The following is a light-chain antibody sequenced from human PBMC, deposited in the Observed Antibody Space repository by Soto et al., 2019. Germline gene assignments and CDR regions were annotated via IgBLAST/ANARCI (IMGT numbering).Light chain of an antibody. Sequence: AIQLTQSPSSLSASVGDKITITCRASQGVSSALAWYQQKPGKAPKLLIYDASSLESGVPSRFSGSGSGTDFTLTISRLQPDDFETYFCQQFESYPFTFSGGNKVE. CDR1: QGVSSA. V-gene: IGKV1-13*02. J-gene: IGKJ4*01. CDR3: QQFESYPFT. CDR2: DAS.